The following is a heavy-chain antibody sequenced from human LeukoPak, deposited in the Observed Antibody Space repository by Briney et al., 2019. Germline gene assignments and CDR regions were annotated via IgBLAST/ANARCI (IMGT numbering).Heavy chain of an antibody. Sequence: PGGSLRLSCTASGFTFGNYALSWFRQAPGKGLEWVALIRSKTYRGTTEYAASVKGRFTISRDDSKSIAYLQMNSLRAEDTAEYYCARSAVGTSCCTAVDYWGQGTLVTVSS. J-gene: IGHJ4*02. CDR1: GFTFGNYA. CDR3: ARSAVGTSCCTAVDY. V-gene: IGHV3-49*03. CDR2: IRSKTYRGTT. D-gene: IGHD1-26*01.